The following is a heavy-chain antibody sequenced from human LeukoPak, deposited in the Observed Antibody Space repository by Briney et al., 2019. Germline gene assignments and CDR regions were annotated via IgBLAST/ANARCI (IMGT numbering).Heavy chain of an antibody. CDR2: IYYSGST. Sequence: SETLSLTCTVSGGSISSSSYYWGWIRQPPGKGLDWIGIIYYSGSTYYNPSLKSRVTISVDTSKNQFSLKLSSVTAADTAVYHCARLMRSDFDYWGQGTLVTVPS. CDR1: GGSISSSSYY. CDR3: ARLMRSDFDY. V-gene: IGHV4-39*01. D-gene: IGHD3-16*01. J-gene: IGHJ4*02.